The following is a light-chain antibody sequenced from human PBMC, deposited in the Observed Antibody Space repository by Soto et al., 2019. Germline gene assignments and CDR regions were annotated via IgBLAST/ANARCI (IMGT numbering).Light chain of an antibody. J-gene: IGKJ4*01. CDR2: WAS. Sequence: DIVMTQSPDSLAVSLGERATINCKSSQSVLYSSNNKNYLAWYQQKPGQPPKLLIYWASTRESGVPDRCSGSGSGTDFTLTISSLQAEDVPVYYCQQYYTTPHTFGGGTKVEIK. CDR3: QQYYTTPHT. V-gene: IGKV4-1*01. CDR1: QSVLYSSNNKNY.